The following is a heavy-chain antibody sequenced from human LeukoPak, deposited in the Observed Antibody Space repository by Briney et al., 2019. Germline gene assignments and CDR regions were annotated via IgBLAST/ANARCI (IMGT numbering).Heavy chain of an antibody. CDR1: GYTFTSYR. Sequence: SVKVSCKASGYTFTSYRVSWVRQAAGQGLDWMGWISASNGNTNYAQKLQGRVTMTTDTSTSTAYMELRSLRSDDTAVYYCARDSALWFGEPQEYWGQGTLVTVSS. D-gene: IGHD3-10*01. CDR2: ISASNGNT. V-gene: IGHV1-18*04. J-gene: IGHJ4*02. CDR3: ARDSALWFGEPQEY.